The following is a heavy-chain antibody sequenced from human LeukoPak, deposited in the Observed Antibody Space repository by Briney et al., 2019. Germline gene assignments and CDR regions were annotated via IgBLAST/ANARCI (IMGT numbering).Heavy chain of an antibody. CDR3: AREGLYYDFDY. V-gene: IGHV4-61*02. J-gene: IGHJ4*02. Sequence: PSETLSLTCTVSGGSISSGSYYWSWIRQPAGKGLEWIGRIYTSGSTNYNPSLKSRVTISVDTSKNQFSLKLSSVTAADTAVYYCAREGLYYDFDYWGQGTLVTVSS. CDR1: GGSISSGSYY. D-gene: IGHD3-10*01. CDR2: IYTSGST.